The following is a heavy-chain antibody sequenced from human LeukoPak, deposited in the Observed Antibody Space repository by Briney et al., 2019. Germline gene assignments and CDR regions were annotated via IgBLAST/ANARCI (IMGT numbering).Heavy chain of an antibody. CDR2: IWHDGRNK. Sequence: GGSLRLSCAASGFTFSSYGMHWVRQAPGKGLEWVAVIWHDGRNKYYADSVKGRFTISRDNSKDTLYLQMSSLRAEDTAVYYCARDRGSNDPIDYWGQGTLVTVSS. CDR3: ARDRGSNDPIDY. CDR1: GFTFSSYG. D-gene: IGHD2-15*01. J-gene: IGHJ4*02. V-gene: IGHV3-33*01.